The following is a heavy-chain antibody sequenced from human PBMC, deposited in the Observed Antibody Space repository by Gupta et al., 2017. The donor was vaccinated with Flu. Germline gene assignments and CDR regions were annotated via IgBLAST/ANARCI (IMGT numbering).Heavy chain of an antibody. J-gene: IGHJ5*02. CDR3: AARRKDLKWFDP. Sequence: QLQLQESGPGLAKTSETLCLTRTISGDLISHSDCYWAWLRQPPGTGLECIGGIHHSGRTFYNPSLKSPVTMSVDTPKYQLSLKLSSVTAADTAVYYCAARRKDLKWFDPWGQGTLVTVSS. D-gene: IGHD1-14*01. V-gene: IGHV4-39*01. CDR2: IHHSGRT. CDR1: GDLISHSDCY.